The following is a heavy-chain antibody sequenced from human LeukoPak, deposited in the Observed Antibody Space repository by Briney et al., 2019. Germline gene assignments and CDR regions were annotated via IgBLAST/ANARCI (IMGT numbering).Heavy chain of an antibody. CDR3: ARDVYDVLTRSDYFDY. V-gene: IGHV3-30-3*01. Sequence: GGSLRLSCAASGFTLSSRAMEWVRQAPGKGLEWVAVTSNDGTLKNYADSVKGRFTISSDISKNTMYLQMDSLRTEDTAVYYCARDVYDVLTRSDYFDYWGQGTLVTVSS. D-gene: IGHD3-9*01. CDR1: GFTLSSRA. CDR2: TSNDGTLK. J-gene: IGHJ4*02.